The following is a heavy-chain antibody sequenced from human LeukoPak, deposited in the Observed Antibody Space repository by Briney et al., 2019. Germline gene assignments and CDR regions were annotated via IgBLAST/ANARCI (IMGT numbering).Heavy chain of an antibody. CDR2: IYTGGKT. Sequence: GGSLRLSCAASGLTVSSNYMSWVRQAPEKGLEWVSVIYTGGKTLYADSVKDRFTISKDNSKNTVYLQMNSLRVEDTAVYYCARDPADAPGDYWGQGTLVTVSS. V-gene: IGHV3-66*01. CDR1: GLTVSSNY. CDR3: ARDPADAPGDY. J-gene: IGHJ4*02.